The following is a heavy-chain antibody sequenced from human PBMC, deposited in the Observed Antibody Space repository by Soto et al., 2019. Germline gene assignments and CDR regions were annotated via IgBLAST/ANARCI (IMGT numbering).Heavy chain of an antibody. Sequence: SETRSLTCTVSGGSTSSDNYWSWIRQPPGKGLEWIGHIYYSGNTDYSPSLKSRLAISIDTSKNQFSLKLSSVTAADTAVYFCAREGGESSDGLYYFDSWGQGSLVTVSS. CDR2: IYYSGNT. CDR1: GGSTSSDNY. D-gene: IGHD3-16*01. J-gene: IGHJ4*02. CDR3: AREGGESSDGLYYFDS. V-gene: IGHV4-30-4*01.